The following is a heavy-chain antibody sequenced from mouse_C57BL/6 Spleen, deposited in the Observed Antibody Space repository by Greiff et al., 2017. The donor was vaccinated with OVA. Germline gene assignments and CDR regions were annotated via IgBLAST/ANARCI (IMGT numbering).Heavy chain of an antibody. CDR2: IDPETGGT. CDR3: TRPYYDYPYYFDY. V-gene: IGHV1-15*01. CDR1: GYTFTDYE. D-gene: IGHD2-4*01. J-gene: IGHJ2*01. Sequence: VQLQQSGAELVRPGASVTLSCKASGYTFTDYEMHWVKQTPVPGLEWIGAIDPETGGTAYNQKFKGKAILTADKSSSTAYMELRSLTSEDSAVYYCTRPYYDYPYYFDYWGQGTTLTVSS.